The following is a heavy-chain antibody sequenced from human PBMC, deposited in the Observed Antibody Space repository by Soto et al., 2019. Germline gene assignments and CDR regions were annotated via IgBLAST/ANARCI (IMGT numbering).Heavy chain of an antibody. CDR2: ISAYNGNT. D-gene: IGHD6-13*01. Sequence: ASVKVSCKASGYSFTNNRISWVLQAPGQGLEWMGWISAYNGNTNYVKKFQGRVTMTTDTSTSTASMELRSLRSDDTAVYYCARVSYSGNWFVHSVAGPNWFDPWGQGTLVTVSS. V-gene: IGHV1-18*01. CDR3: ARVSYSGNWFVHSVAGPNWFDP. J-gene: IGHJ5*02. CDR1: GYSFTNNR.